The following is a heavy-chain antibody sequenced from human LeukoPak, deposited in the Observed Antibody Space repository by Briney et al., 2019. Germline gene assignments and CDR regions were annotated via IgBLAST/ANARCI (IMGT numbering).Heavy chain of an antibody. V-gene: IGHV3-74*01. D-gene: IGHD4-23*01. CDR2: IASDGSST. CDR3: ARGRPHGNDY. Sequence: GGSLRLSCAASGFTFSSYGMHWVRQAPGKGLVWVSRIASDGSSTTYADSVKGRFSISRDNAKNTLYLQMNSLRVEDTAVYYCARGRPHGNDYWGQGTLVTVSS. J-gene: IGHJ4*02. CDR1: GFTFSSYG.